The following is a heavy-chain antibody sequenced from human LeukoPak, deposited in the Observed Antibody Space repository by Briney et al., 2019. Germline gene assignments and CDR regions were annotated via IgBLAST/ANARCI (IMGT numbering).Heavy chain of an antibody. CDR1: GYTFTGYY. Sequence: ASVKVSCKASGYTFTGYYMHWVRQAPGQGLEWMGWINPNSGGTNYAQKFQGRVTMTRDTSISTAYMELSRLRSDDTAVYYRARDPGKQLPFDYWGQGTLVTVSS. CDR3: ARDPGKQLPFDY. J-gene: IGHJ4*02. CDR2: INPNSGGT. D-gene: IGHD6-6*01. V-gene: IGHV1-2*02.